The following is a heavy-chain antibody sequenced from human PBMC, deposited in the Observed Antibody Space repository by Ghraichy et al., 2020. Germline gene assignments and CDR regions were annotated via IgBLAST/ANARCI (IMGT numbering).Heavy chain of an antibody. J-gene: IGHJ6*02. CDR2: ISGSGGST. CDR1: GFTFSSYA. Sequence: GGSLRLSCAASGFTFSSYAMSWVRQAPGKGLEWVSAISGSGGSTYYADSVKGRFTISRDNSKNTLYLQMNSLRAEDTAVYYCSRGYFSGGSCPYGMDVWGQGTTVTVSS. CDR3: SRGYFSGGSCPYGMDV. D-gene: IGHD2-15*01. V-gene: IGHV3-23*01.